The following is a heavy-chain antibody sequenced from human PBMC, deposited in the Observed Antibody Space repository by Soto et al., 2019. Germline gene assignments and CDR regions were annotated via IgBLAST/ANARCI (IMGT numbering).Heavy chain of an antibody. V-gene: IGHV1-69*06. Sequence: QVQLVQSGAEVKKPGSSVKVSCRAPGGTFSSYAITWVRQAPGQGLDWMGEIIPIFGATNFAQKYQGRVTITADKSTTTADLELSSVTAKDTAVYYGAIMVVRFLDSWGHGTLVTVSS. J-gene: IGHJ5*01. CDR3: AIMVVRFLDS. CDR1: GGTFSSYA. D-gene: IGHD2-8*01. CDR2: IIPIFGAT.